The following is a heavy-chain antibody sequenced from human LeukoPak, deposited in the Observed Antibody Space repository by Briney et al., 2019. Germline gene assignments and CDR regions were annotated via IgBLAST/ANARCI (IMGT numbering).Heavy chain of an antibody. D-gene: IGHD3-22*01. CDR3: ARGGPDSSGYYVYGMDV. CDR1: GFTFSSYA. V-gene: IGHV3-30*04. J-gene: IGHJ6*02. CDR2: ISYDGSNK. Sequence: GGSLRLSCAASGFTFSSYAMHRVRQAPGKGLEWVAVISYDGSNKYYADSVKGRFTISRDNSKNTLYLQMNSLRAEDTAVYYCARGGPDSSGYYVYGMDVWGQGTTVTVSS.